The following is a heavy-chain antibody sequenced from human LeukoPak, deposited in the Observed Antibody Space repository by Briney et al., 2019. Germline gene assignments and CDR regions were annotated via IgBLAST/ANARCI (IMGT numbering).Heavy chain of an antibody. Sequence: GRSLRLSCAASGFTFSNAWMSWVRQAPGKGLEWVGRIKSKTDGGTTDYAAPVKGRFTISRDDSKNTLYLQMNSLKTEDTAVYYCTTGYCSSTSCHDYWGQGTLVTVSS. CDR2: IKSKTDGGTT. V-gene: IGHV3-15*01. CDR1: GFTFSNAW. D-gene: IGHD2-2*01. CDR3: TTGYCSSTSCHDY. J-gene: IGHJ4*02.